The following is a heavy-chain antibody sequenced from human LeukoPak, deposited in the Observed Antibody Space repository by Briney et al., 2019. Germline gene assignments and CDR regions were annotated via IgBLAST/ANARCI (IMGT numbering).Heavy chain of an antibody. Sequence: GESLKISCKDSGYSFTSYWIGWVRQMPGKGLEWMGIIYPGDSDTRYSPSFQGQVTISADKSISTAYLQWSSLKASDTAMYYCARRLRYCSGGSCYSGRFDYWGQGTLVTVSS. CDR3: ARRLRYCSGGSCYSGRFDY. J-gene: IGHJ4*02. V-gene: IGHV5-51*01. CDR2: IYPGDSDT. D-gene: IGHD2-15*01. CDR1: GYSFTSYW.